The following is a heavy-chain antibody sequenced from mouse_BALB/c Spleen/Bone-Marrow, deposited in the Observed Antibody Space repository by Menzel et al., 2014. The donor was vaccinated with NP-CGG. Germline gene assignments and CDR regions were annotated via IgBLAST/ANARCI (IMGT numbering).Heavy chain of an antibody. Sequence: EVMLVESGGGLVQPGGSRKLSCAASGFTFSNFGMHWFRQSPEKGLEWVAFVSTGSTIIYYADTVKGRFTISRDNPENTLFLQVTSLRSEDTAIYYCARSHFYGNYFDYWGQGTTLTVSS. J-gene: IGHJ2*01. CDR2: VSTGSTII. CDR1: GFTFSNFG. D-gene: IGHD2-1*01. V-gene: IGHV5-17*02. CDR3: ARSHFYGNYFDY.